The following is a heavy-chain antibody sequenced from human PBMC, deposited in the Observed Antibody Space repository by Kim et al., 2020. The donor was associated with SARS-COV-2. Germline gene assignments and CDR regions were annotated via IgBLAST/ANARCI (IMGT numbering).Heavy chain of an antibody. Sequence: GSLRLSCAASGFTFSSYDMHWVRQATGKGLEWVSAIGTAGDTYYPGSVKGRFTISRENAKNSLYLQMNSLRAGDTAVYYCASGGYYGSRDWFDPWGQGTLVTVSS. CDR1: GFTFSSYD. CDR2: IGTAGDT. D-gene: IGHD3-10*01. J-gene: IGHJ5*02. CDR3: ASGGYYGSRDWFDP. V-gene: IGHV3-13*04.